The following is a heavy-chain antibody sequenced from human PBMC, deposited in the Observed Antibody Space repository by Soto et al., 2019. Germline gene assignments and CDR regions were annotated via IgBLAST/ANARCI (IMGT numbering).Heavy chain of an antibody. J-gene: IGHJ6*03. CDR1: GFTFSSYS. CDR2: ISSSSSYI. V-gene: IGHV3-21*01. Sequence: GGSLRLSCAASGFTFSSYSMNWVRQAPGKGLEWVSSISSSSSYIYYADSVKGRFTISRDNAKNSLYLQMNSLRAEDTAVYYCAREQPPGYYYYYMDVWGKGTTVTVSS. CDR3: AREQPPGYYYYYMDV. D-gene: IGHD3-10*01.